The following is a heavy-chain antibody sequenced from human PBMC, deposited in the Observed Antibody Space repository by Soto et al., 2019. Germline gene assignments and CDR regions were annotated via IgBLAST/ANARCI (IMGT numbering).Heavy chain of an antibody. V-gene: IGHV1-3*01. CDR1: GYTFTSYA. Sequence: ASVKVSFKASGYTFTSYAMHWVRQAPGQRLEWMGWINAGNGNTKYSQKFQGRVTITRDTSASTAYMELSSLRSEDTAVYYCARDLLELPFWIGQQAYGMDVWGQGTTVTVSS. CDR3: ARDLLELPFWIGQQAYGMDV. J-gene: IGHJ6*02. CDR2: INAGNGNT. D-gene: IGHD1-7*01.